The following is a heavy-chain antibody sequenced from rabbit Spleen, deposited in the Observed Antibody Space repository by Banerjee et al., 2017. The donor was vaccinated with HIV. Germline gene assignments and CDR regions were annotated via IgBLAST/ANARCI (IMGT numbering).Heavy chain of an antibody. J-gene: IGHJ4*01. D-gene: IGHD4-1*01. CDR3: ARDLAGVIGWNFNL. CDR2: IDPVFGTT. Sequence: QSLEESGGDLVKPGASLTLTCTASGFTISISDWIYWVRQAPGKGLEWIGYIDPVFGTTHYASWAKGRFTISKTSSTKVTLQMTSLTVADTATYFCARDLAGVIGWNFNLWGPGTLVTVS. V-gene: IGHV1S40*01. CDR1: GFTISISDW.